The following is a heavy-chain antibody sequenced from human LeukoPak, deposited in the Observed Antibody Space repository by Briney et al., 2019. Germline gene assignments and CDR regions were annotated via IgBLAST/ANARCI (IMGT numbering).Heavy chain of an antibody. CDR1: GFTFSSYW. J-gene: IGHJ4*02. CDR3: ARDTRAGYSLPLDY. Sequence: GGSLRLSCAASGFTFSSYWMHRVRQGPGKGLVWVSRINSDGSSTTYADSVKGRFTVSRDNAKKTLYLQMNSLRAEDTAVYYCARDTRAGYSLPLDYWGQGTVVTVSS. D-gene: IGHD2-15*01. CDR2: INSDGSST. V-gene: IGHV3-74*01.